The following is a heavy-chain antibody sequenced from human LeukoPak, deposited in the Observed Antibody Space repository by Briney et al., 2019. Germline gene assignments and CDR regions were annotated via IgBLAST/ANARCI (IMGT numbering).Heavy chain of an antibody. V-gene: IGHV1-8*01. CDR3: ARVTIPTHRRDRGYYGMDV. J-gene: IGHJ6*02. CDR1: GYTFTGYD. CDR2: MNPNSGNT. Sequence: ASVKVSCKASGYTFTGYDINWVRQATGQGLEWMGWMNPNSGNTGYAQKFQGRVTMTRNTSISTAYMELSSLRSEDTAVYYCARVTIPTHRRDRGYYGMDVWGQGTTVTVSS. D-gene: IGHD3-3*01.